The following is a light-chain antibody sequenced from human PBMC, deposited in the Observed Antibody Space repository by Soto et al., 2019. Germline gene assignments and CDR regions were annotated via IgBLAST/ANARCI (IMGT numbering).Light chain of an antibody. CDR1: QGISSF. Sequence: DIQLTQSPSFLSASVGDRVTLTCRASQGISSFLAWYQQKPGKAPKLLIYAASTLQSGVPSRFSGSGSGTEFTLTISSLQPEDFATYYCQQYNSYWTFGQGTKVDIK. V-gene: IGKV1-9*01. CDR2: AAS. J-gene: IGKJ1*01. CDR3: QQYNSYWT.